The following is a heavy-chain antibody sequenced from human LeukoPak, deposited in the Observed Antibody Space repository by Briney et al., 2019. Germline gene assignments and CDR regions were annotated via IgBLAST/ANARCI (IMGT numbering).Heavy chain of an antibody. V-gene: IGHV3-23*01. CDR2: ISGSGGGT. CDR3: AKRTFYSDSSSYRAFDY. D-gene: IGHD3-22*01. J-gene: IGHJ4*02. Sequence: GGSLRLSCTASGFTFSNYAMNWVRQAPGKGLEWVSGISGSGGGTYSADSVKGLFTISRDNSKNPLYLQMNSLRAEDTAVYYCAKRTFYSDSSSYRAFDYWGQGTLVTVSS. CDR1: GFTFSNYA.